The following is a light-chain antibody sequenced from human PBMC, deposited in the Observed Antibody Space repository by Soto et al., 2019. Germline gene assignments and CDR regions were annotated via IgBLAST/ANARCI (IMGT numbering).Light chain of an antibody. V-gene: IGLV2-8*01. CDR2: EVN. CDR3: SSYAGSNNYV. Sequence: QSALTQPPSASGSPGQSVTISCTGTGSDVGNYDYISWYQQRPGKAPKFIIYEVNKRPSGVPDRFFGSKSGNTASLTVSGLQAEDEADYYCSSYAGSNNYVFGTGTKLTVL. CDR1: GSDVGNYDY. J-gene: IGLJ1*01.